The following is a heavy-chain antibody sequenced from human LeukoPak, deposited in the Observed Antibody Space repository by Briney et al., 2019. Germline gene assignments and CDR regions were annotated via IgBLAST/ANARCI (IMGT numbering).Heavy chain of an antibody. D-gene: IGHD5-12*01. V-gene: IGHV4-34*01. CDR3: ARRRGYSGYDYPLRYYYGIDV. Sequence: SETLSLTCAVYGGSFSGYYWSWIRQPPGKGLEWIGEINHSGSTNNNPSRKSQVTISVDTSKNQFSLKLSSVTAADTAVYYCARRRGYSGYDYPLRYYYGIDVWGQGTTVTVSS. CDR1: GGSFSGYY. CDR2: INHSGST. J-gene: IGHJ6*02.